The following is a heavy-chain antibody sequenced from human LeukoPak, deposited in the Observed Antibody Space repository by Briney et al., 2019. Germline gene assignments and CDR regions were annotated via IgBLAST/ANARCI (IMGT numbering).Heavy chain of an antibody. J-gene: IGHJ3*02. CDR1: GFTFSDYY. D-gene: IGHD5-18*01. CDR3: AREHSPQLWLGVYAFDI. V-gene: IGHV3-11*01. CDR2: ISSSGSTI. Sequence: GGSLRLSCAASGFTFSDYYMSWIRQAPGKGLEWVSYISSSGSTIYYADSVKGRFTISRDNAKNSLYLQMNSLRAEDTAVYYCAREHSPQLWLGVYAFDIWGQGTMVTVSS.